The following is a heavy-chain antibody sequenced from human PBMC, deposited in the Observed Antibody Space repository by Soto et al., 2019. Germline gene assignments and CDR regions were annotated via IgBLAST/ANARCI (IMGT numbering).Heavy chain of an antibody. CDR2: ISSSSSYI. CDR3: ARGGAVVEPYTRFDP. V-gene: IGHV3-21*01. CDR1: GFTFSSYS. D-gene: IGHD2-15*01. Sequence: GGSLRLSCAASGFTFSSYSMNWVRQAPGKGLEWVSSISSSSSYIYYADSVKGRFTISRDNAKNSLYLQMNSLRAEDTAVYYCARGGAVVEPYTRFDPWGQGTLVTVS. J-gene: IGHJ5*02.